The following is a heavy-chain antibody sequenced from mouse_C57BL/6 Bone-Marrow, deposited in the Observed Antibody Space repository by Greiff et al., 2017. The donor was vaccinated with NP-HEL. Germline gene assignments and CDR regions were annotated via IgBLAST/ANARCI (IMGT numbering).Heavy chain of an antibody. D-gene: IGHD3-1*01. CDR2: INPSSGYT. CDR3: ARRHSSGYSWFAY. V-gene: IGHV1-7*01. Sequence: VQLQQSGAELAKPGASVKLSCKASGYTFTSYWMHWVKQRPGQGLEWIGYINPSSGYTKYNQKFKDKATLTSDKSSSTAYMQLSSLTYEDSAVYYCARRHSSGYSWFAYWGQGTLVTVSA. CDR1: GYTFTSYW. J-gene: IGHJ3*01.